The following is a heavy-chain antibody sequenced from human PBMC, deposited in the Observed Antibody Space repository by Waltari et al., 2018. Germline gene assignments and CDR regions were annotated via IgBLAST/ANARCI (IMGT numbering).Heavy chain of an antibody. CDR3: ARDRSGGSGSPFDY. V-gene: IGHV4-61*02. CDR2: IYTSGST. D-gene: IGHD3-10*01. Sequence: QVQLQESGPGLVKPSQTLSLTCTVSGGSISSGSYYWSWIRQPAGKGLEWIWRIYTSGSTNYNPALKSRVTISVDTSKNQFSLKLSSVTAADTAVYYCARDRSGGSGSPFDYWGQGTLVTVSS. CDR1: GGSISSGSYY. J-gene: IGHJ4*02.